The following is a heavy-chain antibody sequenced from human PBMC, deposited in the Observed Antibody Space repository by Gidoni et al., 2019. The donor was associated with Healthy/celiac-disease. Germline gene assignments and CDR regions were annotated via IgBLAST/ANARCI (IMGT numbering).Heavy chain of an antibody. J-gene: IGHJ4*02. D-gene: IGHD6-19*01. CDR3: AKDGSGSSD. V-gene: IGHV3-23*01. CDR1: GFTFSSYA. CDR2: ISGSVGST. Sequence: EVQLLESGGGLVQPGGSLSLSCAASGFTFSSYAMSWVRQAPGKGPEWVSAISGSVGSTYYADSVKGRFTISRDNSKNTLYLQMNSRRAEDTAVYYCAKDGSGSSDWGQGTLVTVSS.